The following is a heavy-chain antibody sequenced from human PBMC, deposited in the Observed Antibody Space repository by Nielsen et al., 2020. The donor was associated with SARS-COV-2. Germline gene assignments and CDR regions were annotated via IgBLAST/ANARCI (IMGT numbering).Heavy chain of an antibody. V-gene: IGHV1-8*02. CDR3: ARSAAAAARFYYYYGMDV. D-gene: IGHD6-6*01. CDR1: GGTFSSYA. CDR2: MNPNSGNT. J-gene: IGHJ6*02. Sequence: ASVKVSCKASGGTFSSYAISWVRQATGQGLEWMGWMNPNSGNTGYAQKFQGRVTMTRNTSISTAYMELSSLRSEDTAVYYCARSAAAAARFYYYYGMDVWGQGTTVTVSS.